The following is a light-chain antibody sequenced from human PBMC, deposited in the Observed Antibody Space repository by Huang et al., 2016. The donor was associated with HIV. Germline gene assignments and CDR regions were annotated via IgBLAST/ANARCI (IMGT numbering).Light chain of an antibody. Sequence: EILMTYSPATLSVSPVGRSTLSCRATQNVRNNLAWYQKKTGQAPRLLIYDTSTRASVIPARFRGSGSVTGFTLTIRVLQSEDFAFYYCEQYENWPPGLTFGGGTKIEI. CDR2: DTS. V-gene: IGKV3D-15*01. CDR3: EQYENWPPGLT. CDR1: QNVRNN. J-gene: IGKJ4*01.